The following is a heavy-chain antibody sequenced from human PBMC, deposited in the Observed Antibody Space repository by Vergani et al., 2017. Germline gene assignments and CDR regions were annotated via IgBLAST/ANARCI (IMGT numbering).Heavy chain of an antibody. J-gene: IGHJ4*02. V-gene: IGHV4-61*02. CDR2: IHTSGST. D-gene: IGHD2-15*01. CDR3: ARGSCLGGSCYKPLFDY. CDR1: GGSINSHNYY. Sequence: QVQLQESGPGLVKPSQTLSLTCTVSGGSINSHNYYWSWIRQPAGKGLEWIGRIHTSGSTNYNPSLKRRVTMSEDTSKNQFSLNLTSVTAADTAVYFCARGSCLGGSCYKPLFDYWRQGILVTVSS.